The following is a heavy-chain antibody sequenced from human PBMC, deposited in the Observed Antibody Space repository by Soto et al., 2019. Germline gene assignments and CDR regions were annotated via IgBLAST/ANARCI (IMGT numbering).Heavy chain of an antibody. V-gene: IGHV3-23*01. Sequence: EVQLLESGGGLVQPGGSLRLSCAASGFTFSSYAMSWVRQAPGKGLEWISAVSGSGGSTYYADSVKGRFTISRDKSKDTLYLQMNNLRAEDTAVYYCAKPPDYNWNDYWGQGTLVTGSS. J-gene: IGHJ4*02. CDR1: GFTFSSYA. CDR2: VSGSGGST. D-gene: IGHD1-20*01. CDR3: AKPPDYNWNDY.